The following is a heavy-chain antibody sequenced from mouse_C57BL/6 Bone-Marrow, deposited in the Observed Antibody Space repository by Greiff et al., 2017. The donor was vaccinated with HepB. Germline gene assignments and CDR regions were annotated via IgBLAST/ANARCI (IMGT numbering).Heavy chain of an antibody. CDR2: IYPGSGNT. J-gene: IGHJ2*01. CDR3: ASPAAQATPYFDY. V-gene: IGHV1-76*01. D-gene: IGHD3-2*02. Sequence: QVQLQQSGAELVRPGASVKLSCKASGYTFTDYYINWVKQRPGQGLEWIARIYPGSGNTYYNEKFKGKATLTAEKSSSTAYMQLSSLTSEDSAVYFCASPAAQATPYFDYWGQGTTLTVSS. CDR1: GYTFTDYY.